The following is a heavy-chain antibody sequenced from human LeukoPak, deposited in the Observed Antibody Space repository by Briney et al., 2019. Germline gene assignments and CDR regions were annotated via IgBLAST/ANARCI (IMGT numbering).Heavy chain of an antibody. Sequence: GGSLSLSCAASGFTFSDSWMTWVRQTPGKGLQWVASIHQDAGEKQYLDSVRGRFTISRDNAKSSLYLQMNSLRAEDTAVYYCARSLLNWFDPWGQGTLVTVSS. V-gene: IGHV3-7*02. CDR2: IHQDAGEK. CDR3: ARSLLNWFDP. J-gene: IGHJ5*02. CDR1: GFTFSDSW.